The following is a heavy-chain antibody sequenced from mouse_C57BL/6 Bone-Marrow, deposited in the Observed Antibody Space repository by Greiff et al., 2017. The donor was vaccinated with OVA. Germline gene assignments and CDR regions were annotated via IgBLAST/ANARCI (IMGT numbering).Heavy chain of an antibody. Sequence: EVKLVESGGGLVQPGGSLKLSCAASGIDFSRYWMSWVRRAPGKGLEWIGEINPDSSTINYAPSLKDKFIISSDNAKNTLYLQMSKVRSEDTALDYCAREPYYYGSSHWYFDVWGTGTTVTVSS. CDR3: AREPYYYGSSHWYFDV. V-gene: IGHV4-1*01. J-gene: IGHJ1*03. CDR1: GIDFSRYW. CDR2: INPDSSTI. D-gene: IGHD1-1*01.